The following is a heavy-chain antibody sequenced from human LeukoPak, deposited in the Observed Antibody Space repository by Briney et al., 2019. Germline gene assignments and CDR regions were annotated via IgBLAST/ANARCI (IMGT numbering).Heavy chain of an antibody. D-gene: IGHD6-13*01. V-gene: IGHV4-34*01. CDR1: GGSFSGYY. CDR2: INHSGST. J-gene: IGHJ6*02. Sequence: PSETLSLTCAVYGGSFSGYYWSWIRQPPGKGLEWIGEINHSGSTNYNPSLKSRVTISVDTSKNQFSLKLSSVTAADTAVYYCARFGGRAAAGNSYYYYGMDVWGQGTTVTVSS. CDR3: ARFGGRAAAGNSYYYYGMDV.